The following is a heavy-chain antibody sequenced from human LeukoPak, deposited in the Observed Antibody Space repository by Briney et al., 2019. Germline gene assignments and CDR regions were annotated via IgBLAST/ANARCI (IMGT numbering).Heavy chain of an antibody. V-gene: IGHV3-53*01. J-gene: IGHJ6*02. CDR3: ARDLLYYYGMDV. CDR2: IYSGGST. Sequence: GGSLRLSCAASGFTVSSNYMSWVRQAPGKGLEWVSVIYSGGSTYYADSVKGRFTISRDNSKNTLYLQMNSLRAEDTAVHYCARDLLYYYGMDVWGQGTTVTVSS. CDR1: GFTVSSNY.